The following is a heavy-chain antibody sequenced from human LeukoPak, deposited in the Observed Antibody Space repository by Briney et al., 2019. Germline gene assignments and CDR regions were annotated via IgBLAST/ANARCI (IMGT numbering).Heavy chain of an antibody. CDR2: IYQSVST. CDR3: ARGTGQGLDY. CDR1: GGSINSGGYS. J-gene: IGHJ4*02. Sequence: PSQTLSLTCAVSGGSINSGGYSWNWIRQPPGNGLEWIGYIYQSVSTYYNPSLKSRVTISVDRSKNQFSLKLSSVTAADTAVYYCARGTGQGLDYWGQGTLVTVSS. D-gene: IGHD4-17*01. V-gene: IGHV4-30-2*01.